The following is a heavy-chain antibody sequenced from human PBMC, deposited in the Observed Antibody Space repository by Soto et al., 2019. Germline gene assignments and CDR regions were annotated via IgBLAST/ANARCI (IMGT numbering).Heavy chain of an antibody. CDR1: GFSLSTVGVG. CDR2: TYWDDDN. J-gene: IGHJ4*02. CDR3: VHLLVMEPGDY. D-gene: IGHD3-16*02. V-gene: IGHV2-5*02. Sequence: QITLQESGPPLVKPTQTLTLTCTFSGFSLSTVGVGVGWIRQPPGKALEWLALTYWDDDNRYRPSLRHRLTITKDIYSIQVVLTLADVDPVDTATYYCVHLLVMEPGDYWGQGILVTVSS.